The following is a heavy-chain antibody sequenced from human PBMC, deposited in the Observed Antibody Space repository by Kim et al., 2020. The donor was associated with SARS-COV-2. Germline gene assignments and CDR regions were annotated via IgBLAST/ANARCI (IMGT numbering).Heavy chain of an antibody. CDR2: IWSDGSNK. V-gene: IGHV3-33*01. J-gene: IGHJ6*02. D-gene: IGHD3-10*01. CDR1: GLTFNSCG. CDR3: VPEEISMVRGIFYYYIMDV. Sequence: GGSLRLSCTTSGLTFNSCGMHWVRQAPGKGLEWVTLIWSDGSNKYYADSVKGRFTISRDNSKDTVYLQMNSLRAEDTAVYYCVPEEISMVRGIFYYYIMDVWGQGTTVTVSS.